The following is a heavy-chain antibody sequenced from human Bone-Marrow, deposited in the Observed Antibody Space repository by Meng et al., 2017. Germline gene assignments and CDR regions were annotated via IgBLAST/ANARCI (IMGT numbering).Heavy chain of an antibody. V-gene: IGHV3-30*01. J-gene: IGHJ6*02. Sequence: LSLTCAASGFTFSSYAMHWVRQAPGKGLEGVAVISYDGSNKYYADSVKGRFTISRDNSKNTLYLQMNSLRAEDTAVYYCARDRKKYCSGGSCSYYGMDVWGQGTTVTVSS. CDR3: ARDRKKYCSGGSCSYYGMDV. CDR1: GFTFSSYA. D-gene: IGHD2-15*01. CDR2: ISYDGSNK.